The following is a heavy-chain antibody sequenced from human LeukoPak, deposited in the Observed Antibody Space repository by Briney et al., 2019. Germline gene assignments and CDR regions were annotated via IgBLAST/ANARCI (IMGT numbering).Heavy chain of an antibody. V-gene: IGHV3-23*01. Sequence: GGSLRLSCAASGFTFSSSAMTWVRQSPGKGLAWVSAISGGGSTTYYAYYADSVKGRFTISRDDSKNTLYLQMNSLRAEDTAVYYCAKFYDILTGYFDYWGQGTLVTVSS. CDR2: ISGGGSTTYYA. J-gene: IGHJ4*02. D-gene: IGHD3-9*01. CDR1: GFTFSSSA. CDR3: AKFYDILTGYFDY.